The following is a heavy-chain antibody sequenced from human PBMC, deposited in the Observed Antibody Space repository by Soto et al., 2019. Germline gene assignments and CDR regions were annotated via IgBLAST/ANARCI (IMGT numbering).Heavy chain of an antibody. J-gene: IGHJ4*02. CDR1: GFILSDCA. Sequence: GGSLRLSCATSGFILSDCAMNWVRQAPGKGLEWVSSISSSSSYIYYADSVKGRFTISRDNAKNSLYLQMNSLRAEDTAVYYCARGGGITGTTAHYWGQGTLVTVSS. V-gene: IGHV3-21*01. CDR2: ISSSSSYI. CDR3: ARGGGITGTTAHY. D-gene: IGHD1-20*01.